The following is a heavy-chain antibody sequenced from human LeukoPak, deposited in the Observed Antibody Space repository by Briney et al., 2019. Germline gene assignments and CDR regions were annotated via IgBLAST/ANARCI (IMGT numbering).Heavy chain of an antibody. Sequence: SETLSLTCTVSGGSISSYYWSWIWQPAGKGLEWIGRIYTSGSTNYNPSLKSRVTMSVDTSKNQFSLKLSSVTAADTTVYYCARGRTYYYDSRPDYWGQGTLVTVSS. V-gene: IGHV4-4*07. CDR3: ARGRTYYYDSRPDY. D-gene: IGHD3-22*01. J-gene: IGHJ4*02. CDR1: GGSISSYY. CDR2: IYTSGST.